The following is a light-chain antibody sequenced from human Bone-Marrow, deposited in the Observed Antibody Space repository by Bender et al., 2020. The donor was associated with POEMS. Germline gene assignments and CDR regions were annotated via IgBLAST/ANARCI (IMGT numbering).Light chain of an antibody. CDR2: NTN. CDR1: SSNIVTNP. V-gene: IGLV1-44*01. J-gene: IGLJ2*01. Sequence: QSVLTQPPSASGTPGQRVIISCSGSSSNIVTNPVNWYQHLPGTAPKVLIYNTNQRPSGVPDRFSGSKSGTSASLAISALQSEDEADYYCAAWDDRLDGHAVFGGGTKLTVL. CDR3: AAWDDRLDGHAV.